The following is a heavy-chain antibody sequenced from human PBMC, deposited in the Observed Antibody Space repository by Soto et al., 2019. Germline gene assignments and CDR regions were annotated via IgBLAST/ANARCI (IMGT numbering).Heavy chain of an antibody. CDR2: INAGNGNT. Sequence: QVQLVQSGAEVKKPGASVKVSCKASGYTFTSYAMHWVRQAPGQRLEWMGWINAGNGNTKYSQKFQGRVTITRDTSASTAYMEMSILRSEDTSVYYCANSPTLTNWFDPWGQGTLVTVSS. CDR1: GYTFTSYA. J-gene: IGHJ5*02. D-gene: IGHD3-10*01. V-gene: IGHV1-3*01. CDR3: ANSPTLTNWFDP.